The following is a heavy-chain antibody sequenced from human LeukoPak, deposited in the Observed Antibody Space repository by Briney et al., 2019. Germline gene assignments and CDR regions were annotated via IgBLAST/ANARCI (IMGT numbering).Heavy chain of an antibody. Sequence: ASVKVSCKASGYTFTGYYMHWVRQAPGQGLEWMGWINPNSGDTNYAQKFQGRVTMTRDTSISTAYMELSRLRSDDTAVYYCARGGIAAAGTPYYFDYWGQGTLVTVSS. CDR1: GYTFTGYY. V-gene: IGHV1-2*02. CDR2: INPNSGDT. J-gene: IGHJ4*02. D-gene: IGHD6-13*01. CDR3: ARGGIAAAGTPYYFDY.